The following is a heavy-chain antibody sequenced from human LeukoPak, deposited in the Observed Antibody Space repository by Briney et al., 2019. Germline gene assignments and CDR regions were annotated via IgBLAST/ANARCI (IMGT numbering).Heavy chain of an antibody. D-gene: IGHD5-24*01. CDR3: AKDGDAYSEGYYYYMDV. Sequence: GGSLSLSCAASGFTFSDYVLHWVRQAPGKGLGRVALIRNNGSYNYYADSVLCRFTISRDNSKKTLYLQMNSLRAEDTAMYYFAKDGDAYSEGYYYYMDVWGKGTTVTVSS. CDR1: GFTFSDYV. V-gene: IGHV3-30*02. CDR2: IRNNGSYN. J-gene: IGHJ6*03.